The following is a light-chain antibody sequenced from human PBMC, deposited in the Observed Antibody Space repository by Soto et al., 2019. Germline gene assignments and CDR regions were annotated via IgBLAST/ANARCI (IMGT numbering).Light chain of an antibody. Sequence: EIVLTQSPGTLSLSPGESATLSCRATQSVSSSYLAWYQQKPGQAPRLLIYGASSRAAGIPDRFSGSGSGTDFTLTISRLEPEDFAVYYCQQHGSSPLTFGGGTKVDNK. CDR1: QSVSSSY. CDR3: QQHGSSPLT. V-gene: IGKV3-20*01. CDR2: GAS. J-gene: IGKJ4*01.